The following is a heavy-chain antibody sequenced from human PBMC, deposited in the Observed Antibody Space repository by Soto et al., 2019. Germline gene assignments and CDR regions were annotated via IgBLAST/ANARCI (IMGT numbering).Heavy chain of an antibody. Sequence: QVQLVQSGAEVKKPGSSVKVSCKASGGTFSSYTISWVRQAPGQGLEWMGRIIPILGIANYAQKFQGRVTINADKSPSTAYMELSSLRSEDTAVYYCAREIAVAGIDYYYGMDVWGQGTTVTVSS. CDR2: IIPILGIA. J-gene: IGHJ6*02. V-gene: IGHV1-69*08. CDR1: GGTFSSYT. D-gene: IGHD6-19*01. CDR3: AREIAVAGIDYYYGMDV.